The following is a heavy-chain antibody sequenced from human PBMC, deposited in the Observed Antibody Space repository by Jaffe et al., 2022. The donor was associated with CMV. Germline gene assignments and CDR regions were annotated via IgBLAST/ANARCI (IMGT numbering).Heavy chain of an antibody. J-gene: IGHJ3*02. Sequence: QVQLVESGGGVVQPGRSLRLSCAASGFIFSTYGMHWVRQAPGKGLEWVALTSYHGINKQYTDSVKGRFTISRDNSKNTLYLQMDSLRAEDTAVYYCAKVLPGYDSGWGGLDIWGQGTMVTVSS. CDR2: TSYHGINK. CDR3: AKVLPGYDSGWGGLDI. D-gene: IGHD6-19*01. CDR1: GFIFSTYG. V-gene: IGHV3-30*18.